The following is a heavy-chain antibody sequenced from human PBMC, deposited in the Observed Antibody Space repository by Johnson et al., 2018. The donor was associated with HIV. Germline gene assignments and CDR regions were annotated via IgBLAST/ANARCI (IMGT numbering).Heavy chain of an antibody. J-gene: IGHJ3*02. V-gene: IGHV3-11*04. Sequence: QVQLVESGGGVVQPGRSLRLSCAASGFTFSDHYMNWMRQAPGKGLEWVSYISSSGSTIYYADSVKGRFTVSRDNAKNSLFLQMNSLRAEDTAVYYCARGRGASRRRCGGFDIWGQGTMVTVSS. CDR2: ISSSGSTI. CDR1: GFTFSDHY. CDR3: ARGRGASRRRCGGFDI. D-gene: IGHD2-21*01.